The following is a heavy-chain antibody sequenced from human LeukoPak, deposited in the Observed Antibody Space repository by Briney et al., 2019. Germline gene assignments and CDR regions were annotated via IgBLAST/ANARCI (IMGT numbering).Heavy chain of an antibody. CDR1: GFTFSSYW. J-gene: IGHJ4*02. V-gene: IGHV3-74*01. Sequence: PGGSLRLSCVASGFTFSSYWMHWVRQDPRKGLVWVSRINGDGSNINYADSVRGRFTISRDNAKITLYLQMNSLRAEDTAVYYCARVGQWLEYYFDYWGQGTLVTVSS. CDR2: INGDGSNI. D-gene: IGHD6-19*01. CDR3: ARVGQWLEYYFDY.